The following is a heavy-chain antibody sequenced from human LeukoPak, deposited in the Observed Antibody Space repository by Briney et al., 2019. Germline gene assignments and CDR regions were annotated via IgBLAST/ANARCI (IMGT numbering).Heavy chain of an antibody. Sequence: SLRLSCATSGFTFSSYWMHWVRQAPGKGLEWVSGINWNSGSIGYADSVKGRFTISRDNAKNSLYLQLNSLRTEDTALYYCAKDHGSGYYYVLDYWGQGTLVTVSS. CDR2: INWNSGSI. CDR1: GFTFSSYW. V-gene: IGHV3-9*01. J-gene: IGHJ4*02. CDR3: AKDHGSGYYYVLDY. D-gene: IGHD3-22*01.